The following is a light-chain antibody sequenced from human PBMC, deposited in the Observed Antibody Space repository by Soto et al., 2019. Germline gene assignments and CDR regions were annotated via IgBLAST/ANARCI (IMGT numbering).Light chain of an antibody. J-gene: IGLJ2*01. V-gene: IGLV1-44*01. CDR1: SSNIGSNT. CDR2: SNN. CDR3: AAWDDSLNAYVV. Sequence: QSVLTQPPSASGTPGQRVTISCSGSSSNIGSNTVNWYQQLPGTAPKLLIYSNNQRPSGVPDRFSGSKSGTSASLAISGLQSEDEAHYYCAAWDDSLNAYVVFGGGTKVTVL.